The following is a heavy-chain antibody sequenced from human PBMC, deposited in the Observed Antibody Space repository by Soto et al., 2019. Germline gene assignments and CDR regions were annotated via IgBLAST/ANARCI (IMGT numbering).Heavy chain of an antibody. J-gene: IGHJ6*02. CDR2: IDPSDSYT. D-gene: IGHD6-6*01. Sequence: PGESLKISCKGSGYSFTSYWISWVRQMPGKGLEWMGRIDPSDSYTNYSPSFQGHVTISADKSISTAYLQWSSLKASDTAMYYCALREYSSSPAGDYGMDVWGQGTTVTV. V-gene: IGHV5-10-1*01. CDR3: ALREYSSSPAGDYGMDV. CDR1: GYSFTSYW.